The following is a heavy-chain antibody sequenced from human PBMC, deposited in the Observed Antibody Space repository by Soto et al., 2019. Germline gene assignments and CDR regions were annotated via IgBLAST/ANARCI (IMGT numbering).Heavy chain of an antibody. V-gene: IGHV3-23*01. CDR1: GFSFSSYA. Sequence: GGSLRRSWAASGFSFSSYAMSWVRQAPGKGLEWVSAISGSGGSTYYADSVKGRFTISRDNSKNTLYLQMNSLRAEDTAVYYCATRGQYCSSTRCYPTIDHWGHGTLVTVST. D-gene: IGHD2-2*01. CDR2: ISGSGGST. J-gene: IGHJ4*01. CDR3: ATRGQYCSSTRCYPTIDH.